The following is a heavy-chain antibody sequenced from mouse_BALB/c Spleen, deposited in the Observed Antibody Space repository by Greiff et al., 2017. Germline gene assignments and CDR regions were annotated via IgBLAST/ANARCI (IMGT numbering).Heavy chain of an antibody. CDR2: IDPFNGGT. J-gene: IGHJ4*01. CDR3: ARKDGSYAMDY. Sequence: VQLQQSGPELMKPGASVKISCKASGYSFTSYYMHWVKQSHGKSLEWIGYIDPFNGGTSYNQKFKGKATLTVDKSSSTAYMHLSSLTSEDSAVYYCARKDGSYAMDYWGQGTSVTVSS. D-gene: IGHD2-3*01. CDR1: GYSFTSYY. V-gene: IGHV1S135*01.